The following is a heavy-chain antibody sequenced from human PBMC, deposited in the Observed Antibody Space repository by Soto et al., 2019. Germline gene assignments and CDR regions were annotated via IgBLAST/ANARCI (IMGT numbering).Heavy chain of an antibody. CDR1: GGTFSSYT. J-gene: IGHJ3*02. CDR2: IIPMFGTL. CDR3: ARKVASSDDAFDI. Sequence: QLHLVQSGAEVKKPGSSVKVSCKASGGTFSSYTINWVQQAPGQGLEGLGGIIPMFGTLYYAQKFQGRLTIASDSSTSTAYMELSTLRSYDTAVYYCARKVASSDDAFDIWGQGTMVTVSS. V-gene: IGHV1-69*06. D-gene: IGHD6-6*01.